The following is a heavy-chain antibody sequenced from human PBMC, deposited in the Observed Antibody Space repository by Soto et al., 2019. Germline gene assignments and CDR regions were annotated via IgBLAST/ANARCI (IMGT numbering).Heavy chain of an antibody. D-gene: IGHD1-1*01. CDR2: IYYSGST. V-gene: IGHV4-31*03. CDR3: ARGNPVPLDY. J-gene: IGHJ4*02. Sequence: PSETLSLTCTVSGGSISSGGYYWSWIRQHPGKGLEWIGYIYYSGSTYYNPSLKSRVTISVDTSKNQFSLKLTSVTAADTAVYYCARGNPVPLDYWGQGTLVTVSS. CDR1: GGSISSGGYY.